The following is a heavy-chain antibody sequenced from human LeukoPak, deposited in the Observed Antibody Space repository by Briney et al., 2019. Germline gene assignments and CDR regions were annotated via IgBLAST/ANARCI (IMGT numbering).Heavy chain of an antibody. CDR3: ARTYYDFWSGYSVLSY. Sequence: ASVKVSCKASGYTFTSYDINWVRQATGQGLEWMGWINPNSGGTNYAQKFQGRVTMTRDTSISTAYMELSRLRSDDTAVYYCARTYYDFWSGYSVLSYWGQGTLVTVSS. D-gene: IGHD3-3*01. V-gene: IGHV1-2*02. CDR2: INPNSGGT. CDR1: GYTFTSYD. J-gene: IGHJ4*02.